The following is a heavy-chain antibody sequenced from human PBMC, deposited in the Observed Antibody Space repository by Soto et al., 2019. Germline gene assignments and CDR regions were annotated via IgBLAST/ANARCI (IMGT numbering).Heavy chain of an antibody. J-gene: IGHJ4*02. CDR1: GCSFSSYS. CDR3: ARGKVAFISGAFDY. D-gene: IGHD3-22*01. V-gene: IGHV1-69*13. Sequence: SVKVSCQASGCSFSSYSVSWERQPPGQGREWMGGIIHTFGTANYAQKFKGRVTITADESTSTAYMELSSLRAEDTAVYYCARGKVAFISGAFDYWGQGTTVTVSS. CDR2: IIHTFGTA.